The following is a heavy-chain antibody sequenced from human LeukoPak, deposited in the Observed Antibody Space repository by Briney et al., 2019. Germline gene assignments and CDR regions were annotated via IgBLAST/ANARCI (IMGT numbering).Heavy chain of an antibody. CDR1: GFTFSSSA. D-gene: IGHD1-26*01. J-gene: IGHJ4*02. V-gene: IGHV3-23*01. CDR3: AKYGPQDSGSSHFDY. CDR2: ISNNGGYT. Sequence: GGSLRLSCAASGFTFSSSAMSWVRQAPGKGLEWVSAISNNGGYTYYADSVKGRFTTPRDNSKNTLFLQMNSLRAEDTAIYYCAKYGPQDSGSSHFDYWGQGALVTVSS.